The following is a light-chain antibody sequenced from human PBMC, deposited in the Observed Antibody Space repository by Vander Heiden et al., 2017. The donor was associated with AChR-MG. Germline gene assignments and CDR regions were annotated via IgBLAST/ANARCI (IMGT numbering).Light chain of an antibody. CDR2: AAS. V-gene: IGKV1-39*01. CDR1: QSISSY. J-gene: IGKJ2*01. Sequence: DIQMTKSPSSLSASVGDRVTITCRASQSISSYLNWYQQKPGKAPKLLIYAASSLQSGVPSRFSGSGSGTDFTLTISRLQPEDFATYYCQQSDSTFVTFGQGTKLEIK. CDR3: QQSDSTFVT.